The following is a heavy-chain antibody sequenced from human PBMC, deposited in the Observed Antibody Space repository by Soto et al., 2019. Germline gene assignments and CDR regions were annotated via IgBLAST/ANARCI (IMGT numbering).Heavy chain of an antibody. Sequence: GQALKISCATSRYLFAVYLSGWVRQMPGKGLEWLGIVFPGDSDTKYSPSFQGQVIISADKSIRTAYLQWSSLKASDTAIYYCARQSGMDVWGQGTTVTSP. V-gene: IGHV5-51*01. CDR1: RYLFAVYL. J-gene: IGHJ6*02. CDR3: ARQSGMDV. CDR2: VFPGDSDT. D-gene: IGHD1-26*01.